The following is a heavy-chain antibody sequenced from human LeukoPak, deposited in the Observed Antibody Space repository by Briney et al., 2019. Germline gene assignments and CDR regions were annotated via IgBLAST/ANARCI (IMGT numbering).Heavy chain of an antibody. D-gene: IGHD3-10*01. CDR2: IYYSGST. J-gene: IGHJ4*02. CDR3: ARVRASVRYYFDY. Sequence: SETLSLTCTVSGGSISSSSYYWGWIRQPPGKGLEWIGSIYYSGSTYYNPSLKSRVTISVDTSKNQFSLKLSSVTAADTAVYYCARVRASVRYYFDYWGQGTLVTVSS. V-gene: IGHV4-39*07. CDR1: GGSISSSSYY.